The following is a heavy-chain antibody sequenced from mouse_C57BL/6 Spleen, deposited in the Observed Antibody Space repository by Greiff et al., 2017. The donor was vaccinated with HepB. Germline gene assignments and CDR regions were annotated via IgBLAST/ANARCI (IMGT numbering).Heavy chain of an antibody. CDR2: IDPSDSYT. V-gene: IGHV1-50*01. Sequence: QVQLKQPGAELVKPGASVKLSCKASGYTFTSYWMQWVKQRPGQGLEWIGEIDPSDSYTNYNQKFKGKATLTVDTSSSTAYMQLSSLTSEDSAVYYCARGEVTTYFDYWGQGTTLTVSS. J-gene: IGHJ2*01. D-gene: IGHD2-2*01. CDR3: ARGEVTTYFDY. CDR1: GYTFTSYW.